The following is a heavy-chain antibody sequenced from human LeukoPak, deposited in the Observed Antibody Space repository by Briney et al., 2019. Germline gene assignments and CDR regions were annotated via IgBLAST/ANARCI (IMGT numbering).Heavy chain of an antibody. D-gene: IGHD2-15*01. Sequence: GESLKISCKASGYRFISYWIGWVRQMPGKGLEWMGIIYPGDSDTRYSPTFQGQVTISADKSTNTAYLQWSGLKASDTAMYYCARLGSCSGGSCFDFWGQGTLVTASS. CDR3: ARLGSCSGGSCFDF. CDR1: GYRFISYW. J-gene: IGHJ4*02. CDR2: IYPGDSDT. V-gene: IGHV5-51*01.